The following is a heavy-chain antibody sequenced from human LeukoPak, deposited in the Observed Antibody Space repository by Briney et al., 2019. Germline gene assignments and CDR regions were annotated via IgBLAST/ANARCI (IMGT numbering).Heavy chain of an antibody. V-gene: IGHV4-39*01. Sequence: SETLSLTCTVSGGSISSSSYYWGWIRQPPGKGLEWIGSIYYSGSTYYNPSLKSRVTMSVDTSKNQFSLKLSSVTAADTAVYYCARRCTNGVCYMRDNWFDPWGQGTLVTVSS. J-gene: IGHJ5*02. D-gene: IGHD2-8*01. CDR1: GGSISSSSYY. CDR2: IYYSGST. CDR3: ARRCTNGVCYMRDNWFDP.